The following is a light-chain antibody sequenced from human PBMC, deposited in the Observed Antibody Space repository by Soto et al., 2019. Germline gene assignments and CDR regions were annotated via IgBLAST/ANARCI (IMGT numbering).Light chain of an antibody. Sequence: QSVLTQPASVSGSPGQSITISCTGTSSDVGGYSFVSWYQQHPDKAPKLMIYDVTNRPSGVSNRFSGSKSGNTASPTISGLQAEDEADYYCSSYTSISTYVFGTGTKVTVL. CDR3: SSYTSISTYV. CDR1: SSDVGGYSF. V-gene: IGLV2-14*01. CDR2: DVT. J-gene: IGLJ1*01.